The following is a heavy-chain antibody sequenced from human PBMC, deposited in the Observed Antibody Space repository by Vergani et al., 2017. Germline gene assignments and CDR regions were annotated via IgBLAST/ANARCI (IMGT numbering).Heavy chain of an antibody. D-gene: IGHD5-24*01. J-gene: IGHJ5*01. CDR3: VXGGLATIYNWFDP. V-gene: IGHV3-7*01. CDR2: IKQDGSED. CDR1: GFNFQIYW. Sequence: EVLLVESGGDLVQPGGSLRLSCEASGFNFQIYWMGWVRQTAEKGLEWVANIKQDGSEDHYVDSVKGRFTITRDNAKKFIYLQMNSLRADDTAVYYCVXGGLATIYNWFDPWGQGTRVTVSS.